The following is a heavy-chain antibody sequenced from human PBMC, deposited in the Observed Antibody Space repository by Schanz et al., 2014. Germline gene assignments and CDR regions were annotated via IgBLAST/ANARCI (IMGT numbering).Heavy chain of an antibody. J-gene: IGHJ4*02. CDR2: INSVGSNT. CDR1: GFTFSSHW. CDR3: AKYRGYYRVSGSYRELEY. D-gene: IGHD3-10*01. V-gene: IGHV3-74*01. Sequence: EVQLVQSGGGLVQPGGSLRLSCAASGFTFSSHWMHWVRQDPGKGLVWVARINSVGSNTYYADSVKGRFTISRDNSKNTLYLQMNSLRPEDTAVYYCAKYRGYYRVSGSYRELEYWGQGTLVTVSS.